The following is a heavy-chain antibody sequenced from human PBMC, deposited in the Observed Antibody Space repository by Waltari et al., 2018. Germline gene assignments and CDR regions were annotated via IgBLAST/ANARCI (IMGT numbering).Heavy chain of an antibody. D-gene: IGHD3-3*01. CDR1: GGSISSGDYY. V-gene: IGHV4-30-4*08. CDR2: IKYILST. Sequence: QVQLKESGQGLVKPSQTLSLTCTVSGGSISSGDYYWSWIRQHPGTGLEWIGYIKYILSTYYNPSLKHRVTISVDTSKNQFSLKLSSVTAADTAVYYCARGHYDFWSCYHGWFDPWGQGTLVTVSS. J-gene: IGHJ5*02. CDR3: ARGHYDFWSCYHGWFDP.